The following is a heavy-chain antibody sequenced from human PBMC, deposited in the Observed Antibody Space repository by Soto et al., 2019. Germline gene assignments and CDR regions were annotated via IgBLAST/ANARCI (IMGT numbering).Heavy chain of an antibody. J-gene: IGHJ4*01. CDR2: INAGNGNT. CDR3: TRDPRELGTRLAFDY. D-gene: IGHD1-1*01. V-gene: IGHV1-3*01. Sequence: VASVKVSCKASGYTFTSYAMHWVRQAPGQRLEWMGWINAGNGNTKYSQKFQGRVTITRDTSASTAYMEPSSLRSEDTAVYYCTRDPRELGTRLAFDYWGHGTLVTVSS. CDR1: GYTFTSYA.